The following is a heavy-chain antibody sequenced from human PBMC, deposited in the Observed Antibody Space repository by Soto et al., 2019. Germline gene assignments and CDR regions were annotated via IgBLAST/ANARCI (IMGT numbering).Heavy chain of an antibody. D-gene: IGHD5-12*01. J-gene: IGHJ6*02. CDR3: AKDLDTINYYYYGMDV. CDR1: GFTFSSYG. CDR2: ISYDGSNK. Sequence: GGSLRLSCAASGFTFSSYGMHWVRQAPGKGLEWVAVISYDGSNKYYADSVKGRFTISRDNSKNTLYLQMNSLRAEDTAVYYCAKDLDTINYYYYGMDVWGQATTVTVSS. V-gene: IGHV3-30*18.